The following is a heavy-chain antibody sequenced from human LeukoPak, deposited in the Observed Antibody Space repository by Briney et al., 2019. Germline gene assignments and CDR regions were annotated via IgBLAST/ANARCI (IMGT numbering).Heavy chain of an antibody. D-gene: IGHD1-26*01. CDR1: GGSISSGGYS. CDR2: INHSGST. CDR3: AVMMGARGFDP. V-gene: IGHV4-34*01. Sequence: SETLSLTCAVSGGSISSGGYSWSWIRQPPGKGLEWIGEINHSGSTNYNPSLKSRVTISVDTSKSQFSLKLSSVTAADTAVYYCAVMMGARGFDPWGQGTLVTVSS. J-gene: IGHJ5*02.